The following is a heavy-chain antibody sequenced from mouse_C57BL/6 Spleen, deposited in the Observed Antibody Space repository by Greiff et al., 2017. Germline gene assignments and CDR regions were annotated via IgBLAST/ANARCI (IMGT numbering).Heavy chain of an antibody. CDR3: ARGGLFLDY. CDR2: IDPSDSYT. D-gene: IGHD3-1*01. CDR1: GYTFTSYW. J-gene: IGHJ2*01. Sequence: QVQLQQPGAELVMPGASVKLSCKASGYTFTSYWMHWVKQRPGQGLEWIGEIDPSDSYTNYNQKCKGKSTLTVDKSSSTAYMQLSSLTSEDSAVYYCARGGLFLDYWGQGTTLTVSS. V-gene: IGHV1-69*01.